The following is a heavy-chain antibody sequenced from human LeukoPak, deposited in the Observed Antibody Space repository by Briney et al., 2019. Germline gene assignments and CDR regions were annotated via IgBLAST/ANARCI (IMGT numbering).Heavy chain of an antibody. V-gene: IGHV1-18*01. J-gene: IGHJ5*02. Sequence: ASVKVSCKASGYTFSSYGISWVRQAPGQGLEWMGWISAYNGNTNYAQKLQGRVTMTTDTSTSTAYMELRSLRSDDTAVYYCARDNSVGDVAWWFDPWGQGTLVTVSS. CDR1: GYTFSSYG. D-gene: IGHD1-26*01. CDR3: ARDNSVGDVAWWFDP. CDR2: ISAYNGNT.